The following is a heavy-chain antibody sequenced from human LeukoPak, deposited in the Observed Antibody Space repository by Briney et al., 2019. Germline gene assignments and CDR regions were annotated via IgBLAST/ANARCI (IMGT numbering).Heavy chain of an antibody. V-gene: IGHV4-34*01. D-gene: IGHD4-11*01. CDR3: ARDPSTTVGDY. CDR1: GGSFSGYY. CDR2: IYHSGST. Sequence: SETLSLTCAVYGGSFSGYYWSWIRQPPGKGLEWIGSIYHSGSTYYNPSLKSRVTISVDTSKNQFSLKLSSVTAADTAVYYCARDPSTTVGDYWGQGTLVTVSS. J-gene: IGHJ4*02.